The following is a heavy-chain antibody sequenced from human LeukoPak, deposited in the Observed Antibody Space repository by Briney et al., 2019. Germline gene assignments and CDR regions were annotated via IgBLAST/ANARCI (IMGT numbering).Heavy chain of an antibody. V-gene: IGHV3-23*01. Sequence: GGSLRLSCAASGFTFSNYGMSWVRQAPGKGLEWVSVISGSGGSTSYTDSVKGRFTISRDNSKTTLFLQMNSLRAEDTAVYYCAKDLVGATMGDYFDFWGQGTLVTVSS. J-gene: IGHJ4*02. D-gene: IGHD1-26*01. CDR1: GFTFSNYG. CDR2: ISGSGGST. CDR3: AKDLVGATMGDYFDF.